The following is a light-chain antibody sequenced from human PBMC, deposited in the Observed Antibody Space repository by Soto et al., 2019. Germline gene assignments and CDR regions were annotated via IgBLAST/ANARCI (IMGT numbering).Light chain of an antibody. CDR3: SSYAGGDNPYV. CDR2: EVT. CDR1: SGDIGGYDY. V-gene: IGLV2-8*01. J-gene: IGLJ1*01. Sequence: QSVLTQRPSASGSPGQSVTISCTGTSGDIGGYDYVSWYQQHPGKAPKLMIYEVTKRPLGVPDRFSGSKSGNTASLTVSGLQAEDEADYYCSSYAGGDNPYVFGTGTKVTVL.